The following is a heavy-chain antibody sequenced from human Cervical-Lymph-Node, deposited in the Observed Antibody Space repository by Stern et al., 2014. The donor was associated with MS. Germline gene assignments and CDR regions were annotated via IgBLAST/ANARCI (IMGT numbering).Heavy chain of an antibody. V-gene: IGHV3-9*01. CDR1: GFTFNDYA. CDR2: INWSGGNI. D-gene: IGHD6-6*01. Sequence: VQLVESGGTLVPPGRSLRLSCAASGFTFNDYAMHWVRQAPGKGLEWVSGINWSGGNIGYADSVKGRFTISRDNAKKSLFLQMNSLRPEDTALYYCAKDTSSSLYYYYALDVWGQGTTVTVSS. J-gene: IGHJ6*02. CDR3: AKDTSSSLYYYYALDV.